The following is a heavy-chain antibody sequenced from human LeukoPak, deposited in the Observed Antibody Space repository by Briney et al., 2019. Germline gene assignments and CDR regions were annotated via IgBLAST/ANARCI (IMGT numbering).Heavy chain of an antibody. D-gene: IGHD6-19*01. V-gene: IGHV3-23*01. J-gene: IGHJ4*02. CDR3: AKGRTAVAGVYFFDN. CDR1: GFTFSNYA. CDR2: ISGSDIST. Sequence: PGGSLRLSCAASGFTFSNYAMTLVRQAPGKGLEWVSAISGSDISTYYTDSVKGRFTISRDNSTNTLYLQMNSLRAEYTAQYHCAKGRTAVAGVYFFDNWGQGTLVAVSS.